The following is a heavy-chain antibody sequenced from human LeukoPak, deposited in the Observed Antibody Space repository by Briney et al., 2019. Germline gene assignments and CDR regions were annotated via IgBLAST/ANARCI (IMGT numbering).Heavy chain of an antibody. CDR3: AKSWGIADAFDI. CDR1: GFTFSSYA. Sequence: PGGSLRLSCAASGFTFSSYAMSWVRQAPGKGLEWVSAISGSGGSTYYANSVKGRFTISRDNSKNTLYLQMNSPRAEDTAVYYCAKSWGIADAFDIWGQGTMVTVSS. V-gene: IGHV3-23*01. J-gene: IGHJ3*02. CDR2: ISGSGGST. D-gene: IGHD6-13*01.